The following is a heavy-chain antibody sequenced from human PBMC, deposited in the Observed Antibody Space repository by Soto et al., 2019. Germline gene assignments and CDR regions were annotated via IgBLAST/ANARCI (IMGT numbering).Heavy chain of an antibody. J-gene: IGHJ6*02. CDR2: SSDIAYT. CDR1: GGSITYINNHY. D-gene: IGHD3-3*02. V-gene: IGHV4-59*08. Sequence: QVQLQASGPGLVKPSETLSLTCTVSGGSITYINNHYFSCFRLPPRTGLEWIGYSSDIAYTSYNPALKGRVSNSVATSKNQFPLTLTSVPTSDTAVYYCARQGVVVLDGLVDVWGQGTTVTVSS. CDR3: ARQGVVVLDGLVDV.